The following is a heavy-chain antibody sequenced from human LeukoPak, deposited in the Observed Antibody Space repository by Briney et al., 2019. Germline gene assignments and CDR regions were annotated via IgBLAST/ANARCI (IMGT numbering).Heavy chain of an antibody. J-gene: IGHJ4*02. V-gene: IGHV4-34*01. CDR1: GGSFSDYY. CDR3: ARRGVVVVAAPRGYFDY. CDR2: INHSGST. Sequence: SETLSLTCAVYGGSFSDYYWSWIRQPPGKGLEWIGEINHSGSTNYNPSLKSRVTISVDTSKNQFSLKLSSVTAADTAVYYCARRGVVVVAAPRGYFDYWGQGTLVTVSS. D-gene: IGHD2-15*01.